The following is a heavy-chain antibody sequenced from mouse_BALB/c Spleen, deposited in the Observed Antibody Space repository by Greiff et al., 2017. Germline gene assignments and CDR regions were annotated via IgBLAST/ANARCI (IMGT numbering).Heavy chain of an antibody. CDR3: AREGGYEAWFAY. V-gene: IGHV1-4*01. J-gene: IGHJ3*01. D-gene: IGHD2-2*01. CDR1: GYAFTNYL. CDR2: INPSTGYT. Sequence: VQLVESGAELVRPGTSVKVSCKASGYAFTNYLIEWVKQRPGQGLEWIGYINPSTGYTEYNQKFKDKATLTADKSSSTAYMQLSSLTSEDSAVYYCAREGGYEAWFAYWGQGTLVTVSA.